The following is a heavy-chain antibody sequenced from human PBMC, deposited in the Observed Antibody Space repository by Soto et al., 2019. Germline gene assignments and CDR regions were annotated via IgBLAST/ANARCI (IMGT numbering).Heavy chain of an antibody. D-gene: IGHD2-2*01. CDR1: GFTFSSYA. V-gene: IGHV3-64D*08. CDR3: VTEYCSGTSCSKSFDY. Sequence: GGSLRLSCSASGFTFSSYAFHWVRQAPGRGLEHVSAITTNGGSTYYADSVKGRFTISRDNSKNTLYLQMSSLRSDDTALFYCVTEYCSGTSCSKSFDYWGQGTLVTVSS. CDR2: ITTNGGST. J-gene: IGHJ4*02.